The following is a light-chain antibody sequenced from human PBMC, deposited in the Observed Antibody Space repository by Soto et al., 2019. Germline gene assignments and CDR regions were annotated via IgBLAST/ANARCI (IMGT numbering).Light chain of an antibody. Sequence: QPVLTQPPSASGTPGQRVTISCSGSSANIGSNYVYWYQQLPGTVPQLLIYRNNERPSGVPDRFSGSKSGTAAALAISGLRSEDEADYYCAAWDDSLGGVVFGGGTKLTVL. J-gene: IGLJ2*01. CDR1: SANIGSNY. V-gene: IGLV1-47*01. CDR3: AAWDDSLGGVV. CDR2: RNN.